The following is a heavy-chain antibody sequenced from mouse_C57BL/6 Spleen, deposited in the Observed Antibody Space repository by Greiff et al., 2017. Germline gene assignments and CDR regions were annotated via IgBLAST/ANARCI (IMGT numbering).Heavy chain of an antibody. D-gene: IGHD4-1*01. CDR3: ARLTGTYFDY. J-gene: IGHJ2*01. CDR1: GYAFSSSW. CDR2: IYPGDGDT. Sequence: VHLVESGPELVKPGASVKISCKASGYAFSSSWMNWVKQRPGKGLEWIGRIYPGDGDTNYNGKFKGKATLTAAKSSSTAYMQLSSLTSEDSAVYFCARLTGTYFDYWGQGTTLTVSS. V-gene: IGHV1-82*01.